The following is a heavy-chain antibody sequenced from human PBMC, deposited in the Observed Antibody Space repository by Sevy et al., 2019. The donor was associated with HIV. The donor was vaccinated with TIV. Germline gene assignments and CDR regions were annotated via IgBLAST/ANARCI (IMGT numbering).Heavy chain of an antibody. CDR3: ASKRGYNHGPFDY. CDR2: IHYTGGT. CDR1: GGSISNSDSY. V-gene: IGHV4-30-4*02. D-gene: IGHD5-12*01. Sequence: SETLSRTCTVSGGSISNSDSYWSWIRQPPGKGLEWIGYIHYTGGTYYNPFLKSRVAMSVDTSEKQFSLKLSSMTEADTAVYYCASKRGYNHGPFDYWGQGTLVTVSS. J-gene: IGHJ4*02.